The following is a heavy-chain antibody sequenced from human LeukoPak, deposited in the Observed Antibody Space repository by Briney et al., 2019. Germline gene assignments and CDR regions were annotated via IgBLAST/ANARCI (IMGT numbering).Heavy chain of an antibody. CDR3: ATADCSSTSCYTEYYYYYMDV. D-gene: IGHD2-2*02. J-gene: IGHJ6*03. CDR2: FDPEDGET. V-gene: IGHV1-24*01. CDR1: GYTLIELS. Sequence: ASVKVSCKVSGYTLIELSTHWVRQAPGKGLEWMGGFDPEDGETIYAQKFQGRVTMTEDTSTDTAYMELSSLRSEDTAVYYCATADCSSTSCYTEYYYYYMDVWGKGTTVTVSS.